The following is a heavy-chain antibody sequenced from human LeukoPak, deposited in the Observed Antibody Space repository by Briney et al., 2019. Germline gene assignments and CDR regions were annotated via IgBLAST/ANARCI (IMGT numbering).Heavy chain of an antibody. V-gene: IGHV4-59*08. J-gene: IGHJ4*02. Sequence: PSETLSLTCAVSGXSINSYYGTWIRQPPGKGLEWIGYIYYSGSTNYNPSLKSRVTIAVDTSKNQFSLKLSSVTAADTAVYYCASFGRRDGYNPYYFDYWGQGSLVTVSS. D-gene: IGHD5-24*01. CDR1: GXSINSYY. CDR2: IYYSGST. CDR3: ASFGRRDGYNPYYFDY.